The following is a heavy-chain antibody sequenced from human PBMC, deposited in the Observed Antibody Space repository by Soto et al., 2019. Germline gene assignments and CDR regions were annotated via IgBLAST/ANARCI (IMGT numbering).Heavy chain of an antibody. CDR1: GFTFSSYA. CDR2: ISYDGSNK. CDR3: ARDLDENHVYGGNSPVDY. D-gene: IGHD4-17*01. J-gene: IGHJ4*02. V-gene: IGHV3-30-3*01. Sequence: GGSLRLSCAASGFTFSSYAMHWVRQAPGKGLEWVAVISYDGSNKYYADSVKGRFTISRDNSKNTLYLQMNSLRAEDTAVYYCARDLDENHVYGGNSPVDYWGQGVLVTVSS.